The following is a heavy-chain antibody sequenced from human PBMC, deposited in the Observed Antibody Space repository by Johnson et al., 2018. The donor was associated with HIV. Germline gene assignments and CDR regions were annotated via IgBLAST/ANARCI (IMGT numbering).Heavy chain of an antibody. D-gene: IGHD2-8*01. J-gene: IGHJ3*02. V-gene: IGHV3-33*08. CDR2: IWYDGSNK. CDR3: ARGGVVHDGFDI. CDR1: GFTFSSYA. Sequence: QVQLVESGGGLVQPGGSLRLSCAASGFTFSSYAMSWVRQAPGKGLEWVAVIWYDGSNKYYADSVKGRFTISRENAKNSWYLQMNSLRAGDTAVYYCARGGVVHDGFDIRGLGTMVTVSS.